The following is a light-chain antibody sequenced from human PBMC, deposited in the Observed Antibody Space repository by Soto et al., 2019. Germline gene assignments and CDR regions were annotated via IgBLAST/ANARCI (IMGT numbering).Light chain of an antibody. CDR1: SSDVGSYNV. CDR2: EVT. CDR3: SSYAGSGVVI. Sequence: QSALTQPASVSGSPGQSITISCTGTSSDVGSYNVVSLYQQHPGKAPKLMIYEVTERPSGVSNRFSGSKSGNTASLTVSGLQAEDEADYYCSSYAGSGVVIFGGGTKLTVL. V-gene: IGLV2-23*02. J-gene: IGLJ2*01.